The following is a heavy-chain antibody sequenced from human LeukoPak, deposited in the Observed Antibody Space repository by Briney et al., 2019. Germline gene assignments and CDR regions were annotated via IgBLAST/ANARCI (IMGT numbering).Heavy chain of an antibody. D-gene: IGHD2-2*01. CDR3: ASLLTVPADTRCDCYGMDV. Sequence: SETLSLTCTVSGGSISSSSYYRGWIRHPPRKGLESNGRIYYSGSTYYNPSLKSRATISVDTSKNQFSLKLSSLTAATPVVYYGASLLTVPADTRCDCYGMDVWGQGTTVTVSS. CDR1: GGSISSSSYY. V-gene: IGHV4-39*01. CDR2: IYYSGST. J-gene: IGHJ6*02.